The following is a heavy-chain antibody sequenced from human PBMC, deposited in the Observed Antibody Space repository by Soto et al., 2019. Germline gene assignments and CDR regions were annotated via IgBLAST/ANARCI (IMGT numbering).Heavy chain of an antibody. D-gene: IGHD2-2*01. CDR3: ARDGKVPAATRDYYYYYYMDV. CDR1: GYTFTSYA. Sequence: GASVKVSCKASGYTFTSYATHWVRQAPGQRLEWMGWINAGNGNTKYSQKFQGRVTITRDTSASTAYMELSSLRSEDTAVYYCARDGKVPAATRDYYYYYYMDVWGKGTTVTVSS. V-gene: IGHV1-3*01. CDR2: INAGNGNT. J-gene: IGHJ6*03.